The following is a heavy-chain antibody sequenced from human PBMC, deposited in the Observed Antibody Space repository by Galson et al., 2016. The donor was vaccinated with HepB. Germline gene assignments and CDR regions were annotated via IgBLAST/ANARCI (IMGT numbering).Heavy chain of an antibody. J-gene: IGHJ2*01. Sequence: SLRLSCAASGFVVSTKYMSWVRQAPGKGLEWVSVIYSDGSAYYADSVKGRFTIFRDISKNMVDLQMNNLRAEDTAVYYCAREKGYLTNWFFDLWGRGTLVTVSS. CDR2: IYSDGSA. CDR3: AREKGYLTNWFFDL. V-gene: IGHV3-66*02. CDR1: GFVVSTKY. D-gene: IGHD3-16*02.